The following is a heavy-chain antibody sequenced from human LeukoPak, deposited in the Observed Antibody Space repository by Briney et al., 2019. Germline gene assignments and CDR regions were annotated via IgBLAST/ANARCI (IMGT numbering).Heavy chain of an antibody. J-gene: IGHJ4*02. Sequence: ASVKVSCKASGYTFTGYYMHWVRQAPGQGLEWMGWINPNSGGTNYAQKFQGRVTMTRDTSISTAYMELSSLRSEDTAVYYCAREIGDGYNYSPRFDYWGQGTLVTVSS. CDR1: GYTFTGYY. D-gene: IGHD5-24*01. V-gene: IGHV1-2*02. CDR2: INPNSGGT. CDR3: AREIGDGYNYSPRFDY.